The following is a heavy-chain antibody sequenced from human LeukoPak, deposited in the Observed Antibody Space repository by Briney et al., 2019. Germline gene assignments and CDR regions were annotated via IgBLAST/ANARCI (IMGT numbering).Heavy chain of an antibody. CDR2: ISYDGSNK. J-gene: IGHJ4*02. V-gene: IGHV3-30-3*01. Sequence: GGSLRLSCAASGFTFSSYAIHWVRQAPGKGLEWVAVISYDGSNKYYADSVKGRFTISRDNSKNTLYLQMNSLRAEDTAVYYCARETGXAVGXXDFDXXXQGTLVTVSS. CDR3: ARETGXAVGXXDFDX. CDR1: GFTFSSYA.